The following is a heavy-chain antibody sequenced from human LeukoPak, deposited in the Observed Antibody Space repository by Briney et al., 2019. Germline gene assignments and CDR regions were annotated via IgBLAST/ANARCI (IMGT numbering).Heavy chain of an antibody. CDR1: GFTFSSYA. D-gene: IGHD1-26*01. CDR2: ISGSGDNT. CDR3: ARDPSGTYYPRVSGALDI. V-gene: IGHV3-23*01. Sequence: GSLRLSCAASGFTFSSYAMSWVRQVPGKGLEWVSVISGSGDNTYYADSVKGRFTVSRDNAKNSLYLQMDSLRAEDTAVYYCARDPSGTYYPRVSGALDIWGQGTMVTVSS. J-gene: IGHJ3*02.